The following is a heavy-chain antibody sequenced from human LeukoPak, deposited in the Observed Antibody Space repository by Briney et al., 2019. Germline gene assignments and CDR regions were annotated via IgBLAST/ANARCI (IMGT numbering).Heavy chain of an antibody. D-gene: IGHD6-19*01. V-gene: IGHV3-9*01. CDR3: AKGVAGTFDY. CDR1: GFTLDDYA. Sequence: PGRSLRLSCAASGFTLDDYAMHWVRQAPGKGLEWVSGISWNSGSIGYADSVKGRFTISRDSAKNSLYLQMNSLRAEDTALYYCAKGVAGTFDYWGQGTLVTVSS. CDR2: ISWNSGSI. J-gene: IGHJ4*02.